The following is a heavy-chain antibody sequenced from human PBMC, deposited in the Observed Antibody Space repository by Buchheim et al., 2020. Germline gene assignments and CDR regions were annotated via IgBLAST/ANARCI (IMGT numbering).Heavy chain of an antibody. Sequence: EVQLLESGGGLVQPGGSLRLSCAASGFTISSYAMRWVRQAPGKGLEWVSTIGSGGNTYYADSVKGRFTISRNNSKNTVSVQMHSLRAEDTAVYYCAKGGPSSLYYFDYWGQGTL. V-gene: IGHV3-23*01. CDR3: AKGGPSSLYYFDY. J-gene: IGHJ4*02. CDR2: IGSGGNT. D-gene: IGHD5-12*01. CDR1: GFTISSYA.